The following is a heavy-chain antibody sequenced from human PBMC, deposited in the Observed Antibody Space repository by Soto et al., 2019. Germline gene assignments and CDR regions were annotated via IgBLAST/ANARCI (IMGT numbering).Heavy chain of an antibody. Sequence: QVQLVESGGGVVQPGRSLRLSCAASGFTFTYNAMHWVRQAPGKGLEWVAVISFNGRKKFYARSVKGRFTISRDNSKNTLYLQINNLRPGDTAVYYCARDWLRRDDILTPSWNFNLWGQGTLVTAS. D-gene: IGHD3-9*01. CDR2: ISFNGRKK. CDR1: GFTFTYNA. J-gene: IGHJ2*01. CDR3: ARDWLRRDDILTPSWNFNL. V-gene: IGHV3-30*04.